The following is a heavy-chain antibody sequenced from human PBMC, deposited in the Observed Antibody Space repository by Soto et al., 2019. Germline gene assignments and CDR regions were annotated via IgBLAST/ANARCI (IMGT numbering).Heavy chain of an antibody. CDR1: GFTFSNYR. CDR3: ARESSTWSMGLDY. J-gene: IGHJ4*02. D-gene: IGHD6-13*01. Sequence: DVQLVDSGGGLVQPGGSLRLSCAASGFTFSNYRMNWVRQAPGKGLEWASYIDNSGSPTYYADSVKGRFSISRDNAKNSMYLQMNSLRDEDTAVYYCARESSTWSMGLDYWGQGTLVTVSS. CDR2: IDNSGSPT. V-gene: IGHV3-48*02.